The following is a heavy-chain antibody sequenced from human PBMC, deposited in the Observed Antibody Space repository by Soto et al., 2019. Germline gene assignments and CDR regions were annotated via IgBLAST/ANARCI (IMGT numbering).Heavy chain of an antibody. Sequence: PGGSLRLSCAASGFTFSTYAMHWVRQAPGKGLEWVSVISHDGSNTYHADSVKGRFTISRDNSKNTLFLQMNSLRPEDTAVYYCARDGSRARYYYYGMDVWGQGTTVTVSS. V-gene: IGHV3-30-3*01. CDR1: GFTFSTYA. D-gene: IGHD1-26*01. CDR3: ARDGSRARYYYYGMDV. CDR2: ISHDGSNT. J-gene: IGHJ6*02.